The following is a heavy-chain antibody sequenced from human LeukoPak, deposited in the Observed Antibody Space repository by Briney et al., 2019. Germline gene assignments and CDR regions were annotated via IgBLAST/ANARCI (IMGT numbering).Heavy chain of an antibody. CDR3: ARETYYYGSGSYSDY. CDR1: GFTFNRCS. J-gene: IGHJ4*02. V-gene: IGHV3-33*01. D-gene: IGHD3-10*01. CDR2: IWYDGSNK. Sequence: GGSLRLSCAASGFTFNRCSMHLVRQTPGKGLEWVAVIWYDGSNKNYADSVKGRFIISRDNSKNTLYLQMNSLRAEDTAVYYCARETYYYGSGSYSDYWGQGTLVTVSS.